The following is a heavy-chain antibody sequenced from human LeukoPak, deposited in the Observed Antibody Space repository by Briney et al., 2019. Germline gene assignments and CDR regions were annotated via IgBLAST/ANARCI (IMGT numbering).Heavy chain of an antibody. Sequence: GGSLGLSCAASGCTFSSYAMHWVRQAPGKGLEWVAVISYDGSNKYYADSVKGRFTISRDNSKNTLYLQMNSLRAEDTAVYYCARGQIVGATGLYYFDYWGQGTLVTVSS. CDR2: ISYDGSNK. V-gene: IGHV3-30-3*01. J-gene: IGHJ4*02. D-gene: IGHD1-26*01. CDR1: GCTFSSYA. CDR3: ARGQIVGATGLYYFDY.